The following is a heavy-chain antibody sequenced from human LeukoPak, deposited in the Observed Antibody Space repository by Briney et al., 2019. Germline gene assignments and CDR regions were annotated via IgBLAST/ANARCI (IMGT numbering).Heavy chain of an antibody. CDR2: IRYDGSNK. CDR1: GFTFSSYG. D-gene: IGHD3-22*01. V-gene: IGHV3-30*02. Sequence: GGSLRLSCTASGFTFSSYGMHWVRQAPGKGLEWVAFIRYDGSNKYYADSVKGRFTISRDNSKNTLYLQMNSLRAEDTAVYYCAKDRYHYDSSGQCFDYWGQGTLVTVSS. J-gene: IGHJ4*02. CDR3: AKDRYHYDSSGQCFDY.